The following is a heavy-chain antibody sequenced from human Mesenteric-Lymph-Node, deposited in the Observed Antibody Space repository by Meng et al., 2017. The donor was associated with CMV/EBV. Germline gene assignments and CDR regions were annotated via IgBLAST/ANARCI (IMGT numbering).Heavy chain of an antibody. CDR1: GFTFSSYA. Sequence: GGSLRLSCAASGFTFSSYAMHWVRQAPGKGLEWVAVISYDGSNKYYADSVKGRFTISRDNSKNTLYLQMNSLRAEDTAVYYCAREESRITIFGVVKSYWGQGTLVTVSS. V-gene: IGHV3-30*14. J-gene: IGHJ4*02. CDR3: AREESRITIFGVVKSY. D-gene: IGHD3-3*01. CDR2: ISYDGSNK.